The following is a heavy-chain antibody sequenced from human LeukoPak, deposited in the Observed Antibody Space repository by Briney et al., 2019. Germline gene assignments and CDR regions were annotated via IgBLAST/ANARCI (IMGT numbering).Heavy chain of an antibody. CDR2: IVVGSGNT. D-gene: IGHD1-1*01. Sequence: SVKVSCKASGFTFTSSAMRWVRQARGQRLEWIGWIVVGSGNTNYAQKFQERVTITRDMSTSTAYMELSSLRSEDTAVYYCAATTGTRSSNFDYWGQGTLVTVSS. V-gene: IGHV1-58*02. CDR1: GFTFTSSA. CDR3: AATTGTRSSNFDY. J-gene: IGHJ4*02.